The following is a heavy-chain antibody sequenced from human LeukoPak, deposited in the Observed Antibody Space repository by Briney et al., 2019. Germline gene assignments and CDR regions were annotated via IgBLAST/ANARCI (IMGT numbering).Heavy chain of an antibody. CDR3: VKDRGLVSAADAYYYYGMDV. Sequence: GGSLRLSCSDSGFTFSSYAMHWVRQAPGKGLEYVSAISSDGGSTYYADSVKGRFIISRDNSKNTLYLQMSSLRAEDTAVYYCVKDRGLVSAADAYYYYGMDVWGKGTTVTVSS. CDR1: GFTFSSYA. J-gene: IGHJ6*04. D-gene: IGHD2-2*01. CDR2: ISSDGGST. V-gene: IGHV3-64D*06.